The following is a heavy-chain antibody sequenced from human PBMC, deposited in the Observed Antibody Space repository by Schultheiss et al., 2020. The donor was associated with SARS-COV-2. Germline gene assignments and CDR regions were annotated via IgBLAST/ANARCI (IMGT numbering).Heavy chain of an antibody. CDR1: GGSISSSSYF. V-gene: IGHV4-39*07. CDR3: ATGVGATTDAFAI. J-gene: IGHJ3*02. Sequence: SETLSLTCTVSGGSISSSSYFWGWIRQPPGKGLEWIGTMTYSGNTYYNPSLESRVTISVDTSKNQFSLKLSSVTAADTAVYYCATGVGATTDAFAIWGQGTMVTVSS. CDR2: MTYSGNT. D-gene: IGHD1-26*01.